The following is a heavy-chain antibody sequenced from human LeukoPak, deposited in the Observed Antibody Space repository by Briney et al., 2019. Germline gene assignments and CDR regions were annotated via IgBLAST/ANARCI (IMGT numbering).Heavy chain of an antibody. V-gene: IGHV4-34*01. Sequence: SETLSLTCAVYGGSFSGYYWSWIRQPPGKGLEWIGEINHSGSTNYNPSLKSRVTISVDTSKNQFSLKLSSVTAADTAVYYCARVGEGNCSGGSCYQAYWGQGTLVTVSS. CDR2: INHSGST. D-gene: IGHD2-15*01. CDR3: ARVGEGNCSGGSCYQAY. J-gene: IGHJ4*02. CDR1: GGSFSGYY.